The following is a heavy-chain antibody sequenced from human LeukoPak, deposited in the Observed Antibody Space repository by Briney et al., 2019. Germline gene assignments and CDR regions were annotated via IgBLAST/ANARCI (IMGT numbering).Heavy chain of an antibody. V-gene: IGHV1-46*01. J-gene: IGHJ4*02. CDR2: INPSGGST. CDR1: GYTFTSYY. CDR3: ARDFCGGDCYSPDY. Sequence: GASVKVSCKASGYTFTSYYMHWVRQAPGQGPEWMGIINPSGGSTSYAQKFQGRVTMTRDTATNTVYMELGSLRSEDTAVYYCARDFCGGDCYSPDYWGQGTLVTVSS. D-gene: IGHD2-21*02.